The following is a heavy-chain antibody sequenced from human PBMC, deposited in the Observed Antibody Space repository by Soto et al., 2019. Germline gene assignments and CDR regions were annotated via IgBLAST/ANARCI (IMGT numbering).Heavy chain of an antibody. D-gene: IGHD3-22*01. CDR1: GGSISSYY. V-gene: IGHV4-59*01. Sequence: QVQLQESGPGLVKPSETLSLTCTVSGGSISSYYWSWIRQPPGKGLEWIGYIYYSGSTNYNPSLTSRVTISVDTSKNQFSLKLSSVTAADTAVYYCARERLDYYDSSGYSDYWGQGTLVTVSS. J-gene: IGHJ4*02. CDR2: IYYSGST. CDR3: ARERLDYYDSSGYSDY.